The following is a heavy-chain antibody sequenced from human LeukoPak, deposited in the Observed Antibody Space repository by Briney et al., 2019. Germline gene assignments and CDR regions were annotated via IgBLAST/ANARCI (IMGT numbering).Heavy chain of an antibody. CDR3: ARVNDRYSGSYYVY. V-gene: IGHV1-2*02. CDR1: GYTFTGYY. D-gene: IGHD1-26*01. J-gene: IGHJ4*02. CDR2: INPNSGGT. Sequence: ASVKVSCKASGYTFTGYYMHRVRQAPGQGLEWMGWINPNSGGTNYAQKFQGRVTMTRDTSISTAYMELSRLRSDDTAVYYCARVNDRYSGSYYVYWGQGTLVTVSS.